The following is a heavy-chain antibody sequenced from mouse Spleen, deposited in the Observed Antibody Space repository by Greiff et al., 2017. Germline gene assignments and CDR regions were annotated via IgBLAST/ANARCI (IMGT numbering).Heavy chain of an antibody. CDR3: ARNWEGAMDY. Sequence: VKLQESGPELVKPGASVKISCKASGYAFSSSWMNWVKQRPGKGLEWIGRIYPGDGDTNYNGKFKGKATLTADKSSSTAYMQLSSLTSEDSAVYFCARNWEGAMDYWGQGTSVTVSS. J-gene: IGHJ4*01. V-gene: IGHV1-82*01. CDR1: GYAFSSSW. D-gene: IGHD4-1*01. CDR2: IYPGDGDT.